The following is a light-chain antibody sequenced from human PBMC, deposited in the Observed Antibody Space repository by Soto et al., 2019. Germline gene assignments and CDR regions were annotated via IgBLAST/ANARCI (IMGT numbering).Light chain of an antibody. Sequence: EIVFTQSPSTLSLSPGERATLSCRASQSVSNNYLAWYQQKPGQAPRLLIYGASSRAPGVPDRFSASASGADFSLTISRLEPADFAVYYCQQYVSSPPTFGGGTKVDIK. V-gene: IGKV3-20*01. CDR1: QSVSNNY. CDR2: GAS. CDR3: QQYVSSPPT. J-gene: IGKJ4*01.